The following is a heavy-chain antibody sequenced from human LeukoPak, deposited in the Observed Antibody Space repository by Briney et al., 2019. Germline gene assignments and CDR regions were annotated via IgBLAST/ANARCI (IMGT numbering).Heavy chain of an antibody. CDR2: IYHTGNT. J-gene: IGHJ4*02. D-gene: IGHD3-10*01. CDR3: ARGNYGSGSYYVVDFDY. CDR1: NDSIRNYY. Sequence: SETLSLTCSVSNDSIRNYYWSWIRQPPGKALEWIGYIYHTGNTNYNPSLKSRLTMSIDTSKNQFSLNLYSVTAADTAVYYCARGNYGSGSYYVVDFDYWGQGTLVTVSS. V-gene: IGHV4-59*01.